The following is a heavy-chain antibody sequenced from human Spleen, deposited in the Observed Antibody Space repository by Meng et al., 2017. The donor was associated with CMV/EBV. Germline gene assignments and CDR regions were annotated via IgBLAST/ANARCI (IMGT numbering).Heavy chain of an antibody. V-gene: IGHV1-2*02. Sequence: QVQLVQSGAEVKKPGASWKVSCKASGYTFTGYYMHWVRQAPGQGLEWMGWINPNSGGTNYAQKFQGRVTMTRDTSISTAYMELSRLRSDDTAVCYCARFVDDSSGYYPDYWGQGTLVTVSS. CDR3: ARFVDDSSGYYPDY. CDR2: INPNSGGT. CDR1: GYTFTGYY. J-gene: IGHJ4*02. D-gene: IGHD3-22*01.